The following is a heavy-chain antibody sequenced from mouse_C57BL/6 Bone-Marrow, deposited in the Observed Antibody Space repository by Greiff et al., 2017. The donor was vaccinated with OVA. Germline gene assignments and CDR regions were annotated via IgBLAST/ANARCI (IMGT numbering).Heavy chain of an antibody. D-gene: IGHD1-1*01. CDR1: VFTFSSSA. V-gene: IGHV5-4*01. J-gene: IGHJ4*01. Sequence: EVQRVESGGGLVKPGGSLPLSCPASVFTFSSSAMSWVRQPPEKRLALVATISDGGSYTYYPDNVKGRFTISRDNAKNNLYLQMSHLKSEDTAMYYCARDRDYYGSSPMDYWGQGTSVTVSS. CDR3: ARDRDYYGSSPMDY. CDR2: ISDGGSYT.